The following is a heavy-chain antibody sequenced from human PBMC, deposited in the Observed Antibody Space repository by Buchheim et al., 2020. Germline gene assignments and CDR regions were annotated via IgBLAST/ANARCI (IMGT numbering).Heavy chain of an antibody. CDR3: AREGVAFLDY. D-gene: IGHD5-12*01. Sequence: EVQLVESGGGLVKPGGSLGLSCAASGFTFSSYSMNWVRQAPGKGLEWVSSISSSSSYIYYADSVKGRVTISRENAKNEQDLQMNSLRAEDTAVYYCAREGVAFLDYWGQGTL. CDR1: GFTFSSYS. V-gene: IGHV3-21*01. CDR2: ISSSSSYI. J-gene: IGHJ4*02.